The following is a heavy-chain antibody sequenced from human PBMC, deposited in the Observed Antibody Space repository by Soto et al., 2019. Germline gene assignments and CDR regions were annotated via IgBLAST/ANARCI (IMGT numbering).Heavy chain of an antibody. CDR2: INAKSGNT. D-gene: IGHD1-20*01. V-gene: IGHV1-18*01. Sequence: QVQLLQSGAEVKKPGASVKVSCKASGYTISDYGLNWVRQAPGQGLEWMGRINAKSGNTNYAQRFQDRVTMTTDTSTSTAYIEVRGLRSDDTAVYYCARGVLRCITGTTFINYYFDYWGQGTLVSVSS. J-gene: IGHJ4*02. CDR1: GYTISDYG. CDR3: ARGVLRCITGTTFINYYFDY.